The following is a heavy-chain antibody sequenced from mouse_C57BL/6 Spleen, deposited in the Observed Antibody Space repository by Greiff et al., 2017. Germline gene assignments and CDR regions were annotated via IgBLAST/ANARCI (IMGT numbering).Heavy chain of an antibody. J-gene: IGHJ2*01. D-gene: IGHD2-5*01. CDR2: ISGGGGNT. CDR1: GFTFSSYT. CDR3: ARGYSNYMDY. V-gene: IGHV5-9*01. Sequence: EVKLVESGGGLVKPGGSLKLSCAASGFTFSSYTMSWVRQTPEKRLEWVATISGGGGNTYYPDSVKGRFTISRDNAKNTLYLQMSSLRSKDTALNYYARGYSNYMDYWGQGTTLTVSS.